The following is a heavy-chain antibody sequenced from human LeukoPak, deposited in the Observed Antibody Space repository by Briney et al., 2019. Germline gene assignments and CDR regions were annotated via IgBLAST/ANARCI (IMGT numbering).Heavy chain of an antibody. CDR2: INPSGGST. CDR3: ARDDSSGYYYRNWFDP. CDR1: GYTFTSYY. V-gene: IGHV1-46*01. D-gene: IGHD3-22*01. Sequence: TSVKVSCKASGYTFTSYYMHWVRQAPGQGLEWMGIINPSGGSTSYAQKFQGRVTMTRDTSTSTVYMELSSLRSEDTAVYYCARDDSSGYYYRNWFDPWGQGTLVTVSS. J-gene: IGHJ5*02.